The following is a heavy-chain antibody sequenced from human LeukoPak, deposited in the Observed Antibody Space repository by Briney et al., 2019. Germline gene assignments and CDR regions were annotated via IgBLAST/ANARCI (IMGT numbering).Heavy chain of an antibody. CDR3: ARDPCSSTSCYSQYYFDY. CDR1: GNYW. CDR2: INSDGSWT. J-gene: IGHJ4*02. V-gene: IGHV3-74*01. D-gene: IGHD2-2*02. Sequence: PGGSLRLSCAASGNYWMHWVRQVPGKGLVWVSHINSDGSWTSYADSVKGRFTISRDNAKNSLYLQMNSLRAEDTAVYYCARDPCSSTSCYSQYYFDYWGQGTLVTVSS.